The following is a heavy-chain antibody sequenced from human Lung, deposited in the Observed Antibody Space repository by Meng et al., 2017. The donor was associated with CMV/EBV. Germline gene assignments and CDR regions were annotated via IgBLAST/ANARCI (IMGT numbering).Heavy chain of an antibody. CDR1: GGSFSDSY. J-gene: IGHJ5*01. Sequence: SQXXXLTXAVYGGSFSDSYWHWIRQPPGMGLEWIGEIDGTGRTKYSPSLNSRVTILLDTSKKQFSLELSSVTAADTAVYYCARLTGTVYVHWFDSWGQGTLVTVSS. CDR2: IDGTGRT. V-gene: IGHV4-34*01. D-gene: IGHD1-7*01. CDR3: ARLTGTVYVHWFDS.